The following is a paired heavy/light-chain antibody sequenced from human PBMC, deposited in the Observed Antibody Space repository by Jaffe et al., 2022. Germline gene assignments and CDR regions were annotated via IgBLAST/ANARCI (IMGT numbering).Heavy chain of an antibody. CDR1: GFTFSSYA. V-gene: IGHV3-23*01. CDR3: AKDRGNYDILTGQAYYYYYMDV. Sequence: EVQLLESGGGLVQPGGSLRLSCAASGFTFSSYAMSWVRQAPGKGLEWVSAISGSGGSTYYADSVKGRFTISRDNSKNTLYLQMNSLRAEDTAVYYCAKDRGNYDILTGQAYYYYYMDVWGKGTTVTVSS. J-gene: IGHJ6*03. CDR2: ISGSGGST. D-gene: IGHD3-9*01.
Light chain of an antibody. CDR1: QSVLYSSNNKNY. CDR2: WAS. CDR3: QQYYSTPLLT. Sequence: DIVMTQSPDSLAVSLGERATINCKSSQSVLYSSNNKNYLAWYQQKPGQPPKLLIYWASTRESGVPDRFSGSGSGTDFTLTISSLQAEDVAVYYCQQYYSTPLLTFGQGTKLEIK. V-gene: IGKV4-1*01. J-gene: IGKJ2*01.